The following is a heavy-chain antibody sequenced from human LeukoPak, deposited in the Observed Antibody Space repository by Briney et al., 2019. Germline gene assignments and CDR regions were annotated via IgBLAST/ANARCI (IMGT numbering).Heavy chain of an antibody. D-gene: IGHD3-3*01. CDR1: GGSISSYY. V-gene: IGHV4-59*01. CDR2: IYYSGST. Sequence: SETLSLTCTVSGGSISSYYWSWIRQPPRKGLEWIGYIYYSGSTNYNPSLKSRVTISVDTSKNQFSLKLSSVTAADTAVYYCARGDDFWGAYSDYWGQGTLVTVSS. CDR3: ARGDDFWGAYSDY. J-gene: IGHJ4*02.